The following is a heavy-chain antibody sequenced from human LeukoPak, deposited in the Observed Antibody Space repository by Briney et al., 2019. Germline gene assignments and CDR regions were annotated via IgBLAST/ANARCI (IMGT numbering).Heavy chain of an antibody. CDR2: IYYSGST. V-gene: IGHV4-59*01. CDR1: GGSISSYY. J-gene: IGHJ6*03. D-gene: IGHD6-6*01. Sequence: PSETLSLTCTVSGGSISSYYWSWIRQPPGKGLEWIGYIYYSGSTNYNPSLKSRVTISVDTSKNQFSLKLSSVTAADTAVYYCARGCIAARPYYYYYMDVWGKGTTVTVSS. CDR3: ARGCIAARPYYYYYMDV.